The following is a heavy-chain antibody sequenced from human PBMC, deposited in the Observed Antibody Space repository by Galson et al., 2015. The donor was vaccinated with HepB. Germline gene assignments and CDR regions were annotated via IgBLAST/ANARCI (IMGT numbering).Heavy chain of an antibody. J-gene: IGHJ4*02. V-gene: IGHV2-70*11. CDR1: GFSLSTSGMC. CDR2: IDWDDDK. Sequence: PALVKPTQTLTLTCTFSGFSLSTSGMCVSWIRQPPGKALEWLARIDWDDDKYYSTSLKTRLTISKDTSKNQVVLTMTNMDPVDTATYYCARMRYYYDSSGYLGEDYWGQGTLVTVSS. D-gene: IGHD3-22*01. CDR3: ARMRYYYDSSGYLGEDY.